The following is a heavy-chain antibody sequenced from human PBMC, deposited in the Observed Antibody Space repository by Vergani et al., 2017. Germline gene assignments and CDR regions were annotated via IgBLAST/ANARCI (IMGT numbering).Heavy chain of an antibody. J-gene: IGHJ6*02. CDR2: IIPIFGTA. V-gene: IGHV1-69*01. D-gene: IGHD3-3*01. CDR3: ASRDITIFGVVIIRGYYYYGMDV. CDR1: GGTFSSYA. Sequence: VQSGDEVKKPGSSVKVSCKASGGTFSSYAISWVRQAPGQGLEWMGGIIPIFGTANYAQKFQGRVTITADESTSTAYMELSSLRSEDTAVYYCASRDITIFGVVIIRGYYYYGMDVWGQGTTVTVSS.